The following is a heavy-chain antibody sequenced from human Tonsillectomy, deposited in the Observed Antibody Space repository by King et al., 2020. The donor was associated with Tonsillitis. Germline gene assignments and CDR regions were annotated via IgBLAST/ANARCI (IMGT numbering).Heavy chain of an antibody. CDR1: GFTFSSYS. J-gene: IGHJ6*02. D-gene: IGHD4-17*01. CDR2: ISSSSSVI. CDR3: AREYGDYMLTYYGMDV. Sequence: VQLVESGGGLVQPGGSLRLSCEASGFTFSSYSMDWVRQAPGKGLEWVSYISSSSSVIYYAESLKGRFTISRDNAKNSLYLEVNSLRAEDTAVYYCAREYGDYMLTYYGMDVWGQGTTVTVSS. V-gene: IGHV3-48*04.